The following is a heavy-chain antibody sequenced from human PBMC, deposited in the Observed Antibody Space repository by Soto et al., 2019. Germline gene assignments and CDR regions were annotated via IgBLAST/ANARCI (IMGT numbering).Heavy chain of an antibody. CDR1: GGSISSYY. CDR3: ARQGGIAAAGNWFDP. CDR2: IYYSGST. D-gene: IGHD6-13*01. V-gene: IGHV4-59*08. J-gene: IGHJ5*02. Sequence: SETLSLTCTVSGGSISSYYWSWIRQPPGKGLEWIGYIYYSGSTNYNPSLKSRVTISVDTSKNQFSLKLSSVTAADTAVYYCARQGGIAAAGNWFDPWGQGTLVTAPQ.